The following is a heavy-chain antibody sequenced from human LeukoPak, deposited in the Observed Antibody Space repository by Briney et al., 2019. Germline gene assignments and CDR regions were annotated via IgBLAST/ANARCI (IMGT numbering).Heavy chain of an antibody. Sequence: SETLSLTCTASGFSISSYSYYWIWIGQPPGKELVWIGNIYYSGSTNHSPSFKGQVTISLDTSKSQFSLKLSSVPAADPGVYYWAIYYGSGSKEGNWFDSWGQGTLVIVSS. CDR2: IYYSGST. V-gene: IGHV4-61*01. D-gene: IGHD3-10*01. CDR1: GFSISSYSYY. J-gene: IGHJ5*01. CDR3: AIYYGSGSKEGNWFDS.